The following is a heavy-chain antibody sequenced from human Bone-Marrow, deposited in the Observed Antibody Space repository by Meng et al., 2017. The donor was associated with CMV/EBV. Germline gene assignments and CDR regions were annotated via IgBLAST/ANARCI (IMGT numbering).Heavy chain of an antibody. CDR1: GGSFSGYY. CDR2: INHSGST. CDR3: ARDMVLRFLEWLPVRQVRSAFAI. D-gene: IGHD3-3*01. V-gene: IGHV4-34*01. Sequence: GSLRLSCAVYGGSFSGYYWSWIRQPPGKGLEWIGEINHSGSTNYNPSLKSRVTISVDTSKNQFSLKLSSVTAADTAVYYCARDMVLRFLEWLPVRQVRSAFAIWGPGPMVTGSS. J-gene: IGHJ3*02.